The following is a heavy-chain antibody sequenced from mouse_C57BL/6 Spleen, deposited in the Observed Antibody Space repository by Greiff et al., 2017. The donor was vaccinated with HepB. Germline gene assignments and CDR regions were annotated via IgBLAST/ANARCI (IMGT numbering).Heavy chain of an antibody. CDR3: AKGTFDY. CDR2: ISSGSSTI. Sequence: DVMLVESGGGLVKPGGSLKLSCAASGFTFSDYGMHWVRQAPEKGLEWVAYISSGSSTIYYADTVKGRFTISRDNAKNTLFLQMTSLRSEDTAMYYCAKGTFDYWGQGNTLTVSS. CDR1: GFTFSDYG. J-gene: IGHJ2*01. D-gene: IGHD3-1*01. V-gene: IGHV5-17*01.